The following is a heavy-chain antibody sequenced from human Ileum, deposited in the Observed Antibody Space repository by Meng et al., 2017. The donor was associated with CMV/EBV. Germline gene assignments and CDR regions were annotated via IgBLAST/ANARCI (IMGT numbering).Heavy chain of an antibody. CDR3: ARGATSPSDY. V-gene: IGHV3-30*04. CDR1: GFTCSSYA. CDR2: ISYDGSNK. J-gene: IGHJ4*02. Sequence: SLKFSCAASGFTCSSYAMHWVRQAPGRGLGWGAVISYDGSNKYYADSVKGRFTISRDNSKNTLYLQMNSLRAEDTAVYYCARGATSPSDYWGQGTLVTVSS. D-gene: IGHD6-6*01.